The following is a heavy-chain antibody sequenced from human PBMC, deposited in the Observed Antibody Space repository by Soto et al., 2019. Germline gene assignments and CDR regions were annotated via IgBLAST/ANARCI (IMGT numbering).Heavy chain of an antibody. Sequence: QVQLVQSAAEVGKPGASVKVSCKASGYTFTTIRLSWVRQAPGQGLEWMGWIRTHNGDTQYAQKFQGRVTMTADTSKTTAYMEVRSLRPDDTGGFYCARDRSGWYDFWGQGTLVTVSS. CDR1: GYTFTTIR. CDR3: ARDRSGWYDF. J-gene: IGHJ5*01. D-gene: IGHD6-19*01. CDR2: IRTHNGDT. V-gene: IGHV1-18*01.